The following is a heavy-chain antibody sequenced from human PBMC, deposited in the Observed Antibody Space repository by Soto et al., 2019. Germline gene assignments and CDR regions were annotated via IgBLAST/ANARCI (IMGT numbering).Heavy chain of an antibody. CDR1: GGSISSGGYY. CDR3: ASLIVAVTDARGYGWFDT. Sequence: SETLSLTCTVSGGSISSGGYYWSWIRQHPGKGLEWIGYIYYSGSTYYNPSLKSRVTISVDTSKNQFSLKLSSVTAADTAVYYCASLIVAVTDARGYGWFDTWGQGTLVTVSS. CDR2: IYYSGST. V-gene: IGHV4-31*03. J-gene: IGHJ5*02. D-gene: IGHD2-2*01.